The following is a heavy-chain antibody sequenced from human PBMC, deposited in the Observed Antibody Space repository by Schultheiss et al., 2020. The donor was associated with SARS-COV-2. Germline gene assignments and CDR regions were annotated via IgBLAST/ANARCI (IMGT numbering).Heavy chain of an antibody. CDR1: GFTFSSYA. CDR3: ARAGLTYYYDSSGYAFDY. V-gene: IGHV3-23*01. J-gene: IGHJ4*02. D-gene: IGHD3-22*01. CDR2: ISWDGGST. Sequence: GGSLRLSCAASGFTFSSYAMNWVRQAPGKGLEWVSLISWDGGSTYYADSVKGRFTISRDNAKNSLYLQMNSLRAEDTAVYYCARAGLTYYYDSSGYAFDYWGQGTLVTVSS.